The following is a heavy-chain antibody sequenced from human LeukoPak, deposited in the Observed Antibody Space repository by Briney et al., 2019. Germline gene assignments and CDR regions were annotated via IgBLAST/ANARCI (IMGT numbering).Heavy chain of an antibody. CDR1: GLTFSSYW. D-gene: IGHD2-2*01. Sequence: GGSLRLSCAASGLTFSSYWMHCVRQVPGKSLMWVSGINTDGSSTRYADSVKGRFTISRDNAKNTVYLQMHSLRGEDTAVYYCARPPLYTSSFDYWGQGTLVTVSS. J-gene: IGHJ4*02. V-gene: IGHV3-74*01. CDR2: INTDGSST. CDR3: ARPPLYTSSFDY.